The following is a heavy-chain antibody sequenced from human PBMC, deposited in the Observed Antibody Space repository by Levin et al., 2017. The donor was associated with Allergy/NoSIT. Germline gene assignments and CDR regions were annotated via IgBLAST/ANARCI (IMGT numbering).Heavy chain of an antibody. Sequence: SETLSLTCTVSGGSISSGSYYWSWIRQPAGKGLEWIGRIYTSGSTNYNPSLKSRVTISVDTSKNQFSLKLSSVTAADTAVYYCARDSVDYDILTGYYKMGGSDYWGQGTLVTVSS. V-gene: IGHV4-61*02. J-gene: IGHJ4*02. D-gene: IGHD3-9*01. CDR2: IYTSGST. CDR1: GGSISSGSYY. CDR3: ARDSVDYDILTGYYKMGGSDY.